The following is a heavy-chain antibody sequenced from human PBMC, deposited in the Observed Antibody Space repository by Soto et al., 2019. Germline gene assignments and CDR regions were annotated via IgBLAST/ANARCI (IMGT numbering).Heavy chain of an antibody. J-gene: IGHJ4*02. CDR1: GGSISSSSYY. CDR2: IYYSGST. D-gene: IGHD6-19*01. CDR3: ARHAVHSSGFIDY. Sequence: SSETLSLTCTVSGGSISSSSYYWGWIRQPPGKGMEWIGSIYYSGSTYYNPSLKSRVTISVDTSKNQFSLRLSSVTAADTAVYYCARHAVHSSGFIDYWGQGTLVTV. V-gene: IGHV4-39*01.